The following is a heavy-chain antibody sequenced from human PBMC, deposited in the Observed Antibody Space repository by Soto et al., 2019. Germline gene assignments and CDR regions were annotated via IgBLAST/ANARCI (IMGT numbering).Heavy chain of an antibody. Sequence: ASVKVSCKASGYTSTSYGISWVRQAPGQGLEWMGWISAYNGNTNYAQKLQGRVTMTTDTSTSTAYMELRSLRSDDTAVYYCARDRLYSSGWKGDYYYGMDVWGQGTTVTVSS. J-gene: IGHJ6*02. CDR2: ISAYNGNT. D-gene: IGHD6-19*01. CDR1: GYTSTSYG. CDR3: ARDRLYSSGWKGDYYYGMDV. V-gene: IGHV1-18*01.